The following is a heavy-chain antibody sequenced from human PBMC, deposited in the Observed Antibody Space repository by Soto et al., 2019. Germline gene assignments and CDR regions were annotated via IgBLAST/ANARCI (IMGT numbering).Heavy chain of an antibody. Sequence: GESLTLSCAASGFTISSCTMHWVRQAPGKGLEWVTIISYDGTNKYYADSVKGRFTISRDNSKNTLYLQMNSLRVEDTAVYYCATERVVAGTLDYYYYGMDVWGQGTTVTVSS. CDR3: ATERVVAGTLDYYYYGMDV. J-gene: IGHJ6*02. CDR2: ISYDGTNK. V-gene: IGHV3-30-3*01. CDR1: GFTISSCT. D-gene: IGHD6-19*01.